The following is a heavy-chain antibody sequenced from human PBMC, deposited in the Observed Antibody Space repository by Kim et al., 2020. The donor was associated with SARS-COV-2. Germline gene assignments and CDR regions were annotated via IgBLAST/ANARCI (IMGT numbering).Heavy chain of an antibody. Sequence: ADSVKGRFTISRDNAKNSLYLQMNSLRAEDTALYYCAKSVDTAMFHAFDIWGQGTMVTVSS. J-gene: IGHJ3*02. D-gene: IGHD5-18*01. V-gene: IGHV3-9*01. CDR3: AKSVDTAMFHAFDI.